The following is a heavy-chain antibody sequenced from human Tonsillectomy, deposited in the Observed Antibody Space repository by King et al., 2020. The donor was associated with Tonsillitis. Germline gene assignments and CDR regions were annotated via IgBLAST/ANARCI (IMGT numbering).Heavy chain of an antibody. V-gene: IGHV1-2*02. Sequence: VQLVESGAEVKKPGASVKVSCKASGYTFTGYYMHWVRQAPGQGLEWMGWINPNSGGTNYAQKFQGRVTMTRDTSISTAYMELSRLRSDDTAVYCCARAGVYCSGGSCYSDYWGQGTLVTVSS. J-gene: IGHJ4*02. D-gene: IGHD2-15*01. CDR3: ARAGVYCSGGSCYSDY. CDR1: GYTFTGYY. CDR2: INPNSGGT.